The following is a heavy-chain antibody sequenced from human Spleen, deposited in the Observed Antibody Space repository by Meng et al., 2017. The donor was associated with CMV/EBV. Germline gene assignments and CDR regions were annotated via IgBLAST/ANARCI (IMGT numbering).Heavy chain of an antibody. D-gene: IGHD2-2*01. Sequence: QVQLQQWGAGLLKPSEALSLTCAVYGGSFGGYYWSWIRQPPGKGLEWIGEINHSGSTNYNPSLKSRVTISVDTSKNQFSLKLSSVTAADTAVYYCARETAAVSYNWFDPWGQGTLVTVSS. CDR3: ARETAAVSYNWFDP. J-gene: IGHJ5*02. V-gene: IGHV4-34*01. CDR2: INHSGST. CDR1: GGSFGGYY.